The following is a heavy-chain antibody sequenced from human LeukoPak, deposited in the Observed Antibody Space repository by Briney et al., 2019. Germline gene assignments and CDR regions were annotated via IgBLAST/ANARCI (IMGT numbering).Heavy chain of an antibody. D-gene: IGHD5-18*01. Sequence: ASVKVSCKASGGTFISYAISWVRQAPGQGLEWMGRIIPILGIANYAQKFQGRVTITADKSTSTAYMELSSLRSEDTAVYYCARAGAAMVSYYGMDVWGQGTTVTVSS. CDR3: ARAGAAMVSYYGMDV. J-gene: IGHJ6*02. V-gene: IGHV1-69*04. CDR1: GGTFISYA. CDR2: IIPILGIA.